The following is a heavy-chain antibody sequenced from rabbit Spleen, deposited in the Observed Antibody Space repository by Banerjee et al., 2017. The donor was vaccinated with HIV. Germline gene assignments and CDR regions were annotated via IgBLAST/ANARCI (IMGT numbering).Heavy chain of an antibody. CDR2: IYAGSSDNT. J-gene: IGHJ4*01. Sequence: QEQLEESGGDLVKPEGSLTLTCTASGFSFSNSYYMCWVRQAPGKGLEWIGCIYAGSSDNTYYATWAKGRFTISKTSSTTVTLQMTSLTAADTATYFCARDGVDGGTGYSLFGLWGPGTLVTVS. CDR1: GFSFSNSYY. V-gene: IGHV1S45*01. CDR3: ARDGVDGGTGYSLFGL. D-gene: IGHD3-1*01.